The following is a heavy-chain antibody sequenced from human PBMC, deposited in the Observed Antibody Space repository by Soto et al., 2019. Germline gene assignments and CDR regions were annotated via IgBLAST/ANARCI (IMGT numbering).Heavy chain of an antibody. D-gene: IGHD3-10*01. CDR1: GGSFSGYY. CDR3: ARGLRYYGSGSYLSLFDP. V-gene: IGHV4-34*01. Sequence: SETLSLTCAVYGGSFSGYYWSWIRQPPGKGLEWIGEINHSGSTNYNPSLKSRVTISVDTSKNQFSLKLSSVTAADTAVYYCARGLRYYGSGSYLSLFDPWGQGTLVTVSS. CDR2: INHSGST. J-gene: IGHJ5*02.